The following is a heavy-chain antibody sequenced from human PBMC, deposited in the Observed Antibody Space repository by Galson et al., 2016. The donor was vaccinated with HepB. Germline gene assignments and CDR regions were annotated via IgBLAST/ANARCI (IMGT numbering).Heavy chain of an antibody. CDR1: GFNFGNYG. J-gene: IGHJ5*02. CDR2: IWYDGSRK. D-gene: IGHD3-22*01. Sequence: SLRLSCAGSGFNFGNYGMHWVRQAPGKGLEGVAVIWYDGSRKYYGDSVKGRFTISRDNSKDTLYLDMTNLGVADTAVYYCVREATDSDEFMGWFDPWGQGILVTVS. V-gene: IGHV3-33*01. CDR3: VREATDSDEFMGWFDP.